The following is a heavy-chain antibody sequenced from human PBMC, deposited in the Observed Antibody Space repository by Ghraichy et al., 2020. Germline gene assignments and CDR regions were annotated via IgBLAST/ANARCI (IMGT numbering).Heavy chain of an antibody. J-gene: IGHJ4*02. CDR2: LNPNSGGT. Sequence: ASVKVSCKASGYTFTGYYMHWVRQAPGQGLEWMGWLNPNSGGTNYAQKFQGRVTMTRDPSISTAYMELSRLRSDDTAVYYCARAIYGDYDFDYWGQGTLVTVSS. D-gene: IGHD4-17*01. CDR1: GYTFTGYY. CDR3: ARAIYGDYDFDY. V-gene: IGHV1-2*02.